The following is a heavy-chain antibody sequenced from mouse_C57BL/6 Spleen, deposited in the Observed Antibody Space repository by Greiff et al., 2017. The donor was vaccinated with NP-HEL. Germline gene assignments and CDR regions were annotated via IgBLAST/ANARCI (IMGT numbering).Heavy chain of an antibody. CDR2: ISSGGSYT. J-gene: IGHJ4*01. V-gene: IGHV5-6*01. CDR1: GFTFSSYG. Sequence: EVMLVESGGDLVKPGGSLKLSCAASGFTFSSYGMSWVRQTPDKRLEWVATISSGGSYTYYPDSVKGRFTISRDNAKNTLYLQMSSLKSEDTAMDYCARPATMVTTRAMDYWGQGTSVTVSS. CDR3: ARPATMVTTRAMDY. D-gene: IGHD2-1*01.